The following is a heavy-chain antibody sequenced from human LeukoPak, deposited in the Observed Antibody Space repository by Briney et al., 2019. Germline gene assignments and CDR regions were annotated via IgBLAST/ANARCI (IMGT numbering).Heavy chain of an antibody. CDR2: INPNSGGT. V-gene: IGHV1-2*02. J-gene: IGHJ4*02. D-gene: IGHD2-2*01. CDR1: GYTFTGYY. Sequence: ASVKVSCKASGYTFTGYYMHWVRQAPGQGLEGMGWINPNSGGTNYAQKFQGRVTMTRDTSISTAYMELSRLRSDDTAVYYCARVGYCRSTSCSYFDYWGQGTLVTVSS. CDR3: ARVGYCRSTSCSYFDY.